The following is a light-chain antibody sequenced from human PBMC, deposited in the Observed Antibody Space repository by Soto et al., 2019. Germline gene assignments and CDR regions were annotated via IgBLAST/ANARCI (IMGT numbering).Light chain of an antibody. CDR3: QQYGSSQWT. CDR2: GAS. Sequence: EIVLTQSPGTLSLSPGERATLSCRASQSVSSSYLAWYQQKPGQPPRLLIYGASSRATGIPDRFSGSGSGTDLSLTISRLEPEDFAVYYCQQYGSSQWTFGQGTKVEIK. V-gene: IGKV3-20*01. CDR1: QSVSSSY. J-gene: IGKJ1*01.